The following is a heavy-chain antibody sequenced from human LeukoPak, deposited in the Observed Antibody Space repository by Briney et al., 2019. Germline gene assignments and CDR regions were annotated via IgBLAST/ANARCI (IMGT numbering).Heavy chain of an antibody. J-gene: IGHJ4*02. V-gene: IGHV3-74*01. CDR1: GFAFSNCG. Sequence: GGSLRLSCAASGFAFSNCGMGWVRHAPGKGLVWVSRISSDGTNTTYADSVRGRFTISRDNAKNTLSLQLNSLRAEDTAVYYCARDDGDYAFDYWGQGTLVTVSS. CDR2: ISSDGTNT. D-gene: IGHD4-17*01. CDR3: ARDDGDYAFDY.